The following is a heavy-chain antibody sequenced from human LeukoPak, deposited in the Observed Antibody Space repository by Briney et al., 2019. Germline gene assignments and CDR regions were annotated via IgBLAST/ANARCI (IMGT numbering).Heavy chain of an antibody. CDR3: AKDTPLCYFDY. CDR2: INGDGRNI. V-gene: IGHV3-74*01. CDR1: GFTFSSYW. D-gene: IGHD3-16*01. J-gene: IGHJ4*02. Sequence: GGSLRLSCVASGFTFSSYWMHWVRQDPRKGLVWVSRINGDGRNINYADSVRGRFTISRDNAKNTLYLQMNSLRADDTAVYYCAKDTPLCYFDYWGQGTLVTVSS.